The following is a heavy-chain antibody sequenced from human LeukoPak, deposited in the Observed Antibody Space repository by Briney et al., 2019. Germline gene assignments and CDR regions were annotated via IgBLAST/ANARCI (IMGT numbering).Heavy chain of an antibody. V-gene: IGHV3-48*03. J-gene: IGHJ4*02. D-gene: IGHD3-10*01. Sequence: GGSLRLSCAASGFSFSSYEMNWVRQAPGKGLEWVSYISSSSATIYYADSVKGRFTISRDNAKNTLYLQMNSLRAEDTAVYYCARIFGDPYAWGQGTLVTVSS. CDR1: GFSFSSYE. CDR3: ARIFGDPYA. CDR2: ISSSSATI.